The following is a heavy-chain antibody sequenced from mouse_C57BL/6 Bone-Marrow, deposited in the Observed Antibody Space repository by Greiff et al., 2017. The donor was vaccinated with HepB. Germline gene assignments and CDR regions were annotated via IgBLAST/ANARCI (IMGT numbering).Heavy chain of an antibody. CDR1: GYSITSGYY. V-gene: IGHV3-6*01. CDR3: ARPWYFDV. CDR2: ISYDGSN. Sequence: EVKLEESGPGLVKPSQSLSLTCSVTGYSITSGYYWNWIRQFPGNKLEWMGYISYDGSNNYNPSLKNRISITRDTSKNQFFLKLISVTTEDTATYYCARPWYFDVWGTGTTVTVSS. J-gene: IGHJ1*03.